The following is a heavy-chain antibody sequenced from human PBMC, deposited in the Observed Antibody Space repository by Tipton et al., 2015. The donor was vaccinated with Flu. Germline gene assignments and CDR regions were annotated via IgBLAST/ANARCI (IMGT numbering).Heavy chain of an antibody. J-gene: IGHJ4*02. CDR3: ARQNCSSTSCRVDYFDY. CDR1: GGSISSSSYY. CDR2: IYYSGST. V-gene: IGHV4-39*01. Sequence: TLSLTCTVSGGSISSSSYYWGWIRQPPGKGLEWIGSIYYSGSTYYNPSLKSRVTISVDTSKNQFSLKLSSVTAADTAVYYCARQNCSSTSCRVDYFDYWGQGTLVTVSS. D-gene: IGHD2-2*01.